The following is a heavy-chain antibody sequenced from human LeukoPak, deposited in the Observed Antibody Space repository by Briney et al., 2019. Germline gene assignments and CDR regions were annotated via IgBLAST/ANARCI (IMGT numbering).Heavy chain of an antibody. Sequence: ASVKVSCKASGYTFTGYYLHWVRQAPGQGLEWMGWINPNSGGTNYAQKFQGRVTMTRDMSTRTVYMDLSSLRSEDTAVYYCARASGDRSPRGAFGYWGQGTLVTVSS. CDR1: GYTFTGYY. D-gene: IGHD3-22*01. CDR3: ARASGDRSPRGAFGY. CDR2: INPNSGGT. J-gene: IGHJ4*02. V-gene: IGHV1-2*02.